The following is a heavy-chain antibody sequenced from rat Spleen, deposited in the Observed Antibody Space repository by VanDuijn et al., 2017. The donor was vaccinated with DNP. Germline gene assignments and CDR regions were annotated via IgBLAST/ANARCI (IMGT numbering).Heavy chain of an antibody. V-gene: IGHV5S10*01. Sequence: EVQLVESGGGLVQPGRSLKLSCAASGFTFSDYPMAWVRQAPKRGLEWVATISYDGTKTFYRDSVKGRFTISRDNAKNTLYLQMDSLRSEDTATYYCTTDFERGYWGQGVMVTVSS. CDR2: ISYDGTKT. D-gene: IGHD1-11*01. CDR1: GFTFSDYP. J-gene: IGHJ2*01. CDR3: TTDFERGY.